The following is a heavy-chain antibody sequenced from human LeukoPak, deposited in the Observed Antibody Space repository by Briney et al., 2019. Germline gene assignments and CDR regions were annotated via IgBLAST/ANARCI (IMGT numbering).Heavy chain of an antibody. CDR2: ISAYNGNP. D-gene: IGHD1-1*01. Sequence: ASVKLSCKASGYTFTNYGVAWVRQAPGQGLEWMAWISAYNGNPNYEQKFQGRVTITTDTSTTTAYMELRNLTSDETAVYFCARGGGTRVYYFDYWGQGTLVTVSS. CDR3: ARGGGTRVYYFDY. V-gene: IGHV1-18*01. J-gene: IGHJ4*02. CDR1: GYTFTNYG.